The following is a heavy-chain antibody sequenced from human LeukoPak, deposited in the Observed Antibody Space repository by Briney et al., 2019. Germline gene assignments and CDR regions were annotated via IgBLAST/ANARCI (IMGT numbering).Heavy chain of an antibody. D-gene: IGHD3-3*01. CDR1: GFSLSTSGVG. CDR2: IYWNDDK. CDR3: AHRYYDFWSGYVNWFDP. J-gene: IGHJ5*02. V-gene: IGHV2-5*01. Sequence: ESGPTLVNPTPTLTLTCTFSGFSLSTSGVGVGWIRQPPGKALEWLALIYWNDDKRYSPSLKSRLTITKDTSKNQVVLTMTNMDPVDTATYYCAHRYYDFWSGYVNWFDPWGQGTLVTVSS.